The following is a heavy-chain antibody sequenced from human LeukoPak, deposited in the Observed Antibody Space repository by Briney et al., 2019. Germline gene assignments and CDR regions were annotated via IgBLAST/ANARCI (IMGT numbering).Heavy chain of an antibody. CDR2: ISAGSSNT. CDR3: ARDAVQAGTPFYFDC. Sequence: GGSLRLSCSASGFIFASYGMNWVRQAPGKGLQWVSHISAGSSNTFYADSVKGRFTISRDDADNSLHLQMNSLSAEDTAVYYCARDAVQAGTPFYFDCRGQGALVTVSA. V-gene: IGHV3-48*01. J-gene: IGHJ4*02. CDR1: GFIFASYG. D-gene: IGHD2-15*01.